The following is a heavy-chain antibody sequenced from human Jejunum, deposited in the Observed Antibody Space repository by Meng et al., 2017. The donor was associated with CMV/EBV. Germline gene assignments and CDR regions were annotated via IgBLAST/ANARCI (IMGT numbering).Heavy chain of an antibody. CDR2: IYTSGST. CDR3: ARESGSYYWFDP. V-gene: IGHV4-4*07. Sequence: QALLQESGPGLVNSSETLSHTRLVSAGPISGYYWSWIRQPAGKGLEWIGRIYTSGSTHYNPSLKSRLTMSVDLAKNQISLKLSSVTAADTAVYYCARESGSYYWFDPWGQGTLVTVSS. D-gene: IGHD1-26*01. CDR1: AGPISGYY. J-gene: IGHJ5*02.